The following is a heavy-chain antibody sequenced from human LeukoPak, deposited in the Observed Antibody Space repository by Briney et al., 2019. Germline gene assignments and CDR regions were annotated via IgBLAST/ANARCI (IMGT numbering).Heavy chain of an antibody. D-gene: IGHD6-19*01. J-gene: IGHJ4*02. V-gene: IGHV3-9*01. CDR1: GFTFSSYA. CDR3: AKGKKMTVAGLFDY. Sequence: GGSLRLSCAASGFTFSSYAMSWVRQAPGKGLEWVSGISWNSGGIGYADSVKGRFTISRDNAKNSLYLQMNSLRADDTALYYCAKGKKMTVAGLFDYWGQGILVTVSS. CDR2: ISWNSGGI.